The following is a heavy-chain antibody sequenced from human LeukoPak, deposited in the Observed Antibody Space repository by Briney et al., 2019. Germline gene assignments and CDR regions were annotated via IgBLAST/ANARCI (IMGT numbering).Heavy chain of an antibody. CDR3: ASRKKGMATAGFDY. Sequence: GESLKISCKGSGYIFTTYWTGWVRQMPGKGLEWMGIIYPGDSDTRYSPSFQGHVTISADSSSSTAYLQWSSLKTSDTAIYYCASRKKGMATAGFDYWGQGTLVTVSS. CDR2: IYPGDSDT. D-gene: IGHD5-24*01. J-gene: IGHJ4*02. V-gene: IGHV5-51*01. CDR1: GYIFTTYW.